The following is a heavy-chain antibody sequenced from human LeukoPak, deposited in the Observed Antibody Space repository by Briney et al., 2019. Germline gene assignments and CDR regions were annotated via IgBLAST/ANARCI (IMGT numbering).Heavy chain of an antibody. CDR1: GGSFSGYY. J-gene: IGHJ3*02. Sequence: PSETLSPTCAVYGGSFSGYYRSWIRQPPGKGLEWIGEINHSGSTNYNPSLKSRVTISVDTSKNQFSLKLSSVTAADTAVYYCARGRGGDYGLSIWGQGTMVTVSS. CDR3: ARGRGGDYGLSI. D-gene: IGHD4-17*01. V-gene: IGHV4-34*01. CDR2: INHSGST.